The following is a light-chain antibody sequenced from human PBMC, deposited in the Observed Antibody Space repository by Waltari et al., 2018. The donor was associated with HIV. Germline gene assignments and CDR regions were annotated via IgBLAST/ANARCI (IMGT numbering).Light chain of an antibody. V-gene: IGLV1-40*01. Sequence: QSVLTQPPSVSGAPGQRVTISCTGSSSTIGAGYHLPGYHQFPGPAPKVLIYGNSNRPSGVPYRFSGSTSGTSASLAVTGLQAEDEADYYCQSYDSSLSSWVFGGGTKVTVL. CDR2: GNS. CDR1: SSTIGAGYH. J-gene: IGLJ3*02. CDR3: QSYDSSLSSWV.